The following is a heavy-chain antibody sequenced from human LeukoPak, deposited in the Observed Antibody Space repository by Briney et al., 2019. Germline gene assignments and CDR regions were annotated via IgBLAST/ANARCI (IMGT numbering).Heavy chain of an antibody. Sequence: GGSLRLSCAASGFTFSSYSMNWVRQAPGKGLEWVSSISSSSSYIYYADSVKGRFTISRDNAMNSLYLQMNSLRAEDTSVYFCASQLVGAAFDPWGQGTLVTVSS. D-gene: IGHD2-8*02. V-gene: IGHV3-21*01. CDR3: ASQLVGAAFDP. CDR2: ISSSSSYI. CDR1: GFTFSSYS. J-gene: IGHJ5*02.